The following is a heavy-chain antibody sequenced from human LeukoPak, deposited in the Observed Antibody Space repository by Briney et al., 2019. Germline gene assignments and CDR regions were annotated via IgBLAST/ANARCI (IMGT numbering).Heavy chain of an antibody. Sequence: SETLSLTCTVSGGSIRSTSYYWGWIRRPPGKGLEWIGSIYYSGSTYYNPSLKGRVTISVDTSKNQFSLKLSSVTAADTAVYYCGRLFYDFWSGHYYYYMDVWGKGTTVTVSS. V-gene: IGHV4-39*01. CDR3: GRLFYDFWSGHYYYYMDV. J-gene: IGHJ6*03. D-gene: IGHD3-3*01. CDR1: GGSIRSTSYY. CDR2: IYYSGST.